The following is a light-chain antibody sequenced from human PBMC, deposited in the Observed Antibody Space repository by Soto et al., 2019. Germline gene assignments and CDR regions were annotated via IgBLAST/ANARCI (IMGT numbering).Light chain of an antibody. CDR3: QQYNSYPMYT. CDR1: QSINNW. J-gene: IGKJ2*01. V-gene: IGKV1-5*01. CDR2: YVT. Sequence: DIQMTQSPSTLSASVGDRVTITCRASQSINNWLAWYQQKPGKAPKLLISYVTTLESGVPSRFSGSGSGTEFTLPISSLQPEDFATYYCQQYNSYPMYTFGQGTKLEIK.